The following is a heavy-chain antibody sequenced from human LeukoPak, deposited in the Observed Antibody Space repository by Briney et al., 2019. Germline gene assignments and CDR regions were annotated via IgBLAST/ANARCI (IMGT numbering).Heavy chain of an antibody. D-gene: IGHD1-26*01. CDR1: GFTFSSYE. Sequence: GGSLRLSCAASGFTFSSYEMNWVRQAPGKGLEWVAVISYDGSNKYYADSVKGRFTISRDNSKNTLYLQMNSLRAEDTAVYYCARRRYSGSSQHFDYWGQGTLVTVSS. CDR2: ISYDGSNK. CDR3: ARRRYSGSSQHFDY. J-gene: IGHJ4*02. V-gene: IGHV3-30*03.